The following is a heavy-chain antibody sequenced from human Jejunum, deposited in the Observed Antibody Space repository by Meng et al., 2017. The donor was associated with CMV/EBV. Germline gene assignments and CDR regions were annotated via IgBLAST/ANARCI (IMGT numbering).Heavy chain of an antibody. CDR2: MYYSGST. V-gene: IGHV4-59*13. CDR3: ARRYGEL. D-gene: IGHD1-7*01. J-gene: IGHJ4*02. CDR1: GGSLSPCY. Sequence: SLNCTVSGGSLSPCYWSWIRQVPGKELEFVGFMYYSGSTNYNPSLKSRVTISVDTSKKQFSLTLNSVTAADTAMYYCARRYGELWGQGTLVTVSS.